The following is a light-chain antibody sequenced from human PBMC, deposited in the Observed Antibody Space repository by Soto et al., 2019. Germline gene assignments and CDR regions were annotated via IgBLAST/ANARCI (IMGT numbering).Light chain of an antibody. CDR3: APWDDSLSGWV. CDR1: SSNIGNDF. CDR2: RNN. J-gene: IGLJ3*02. V-gene: IGLV1-47*01. Sequence: QSVLTQSPSASGTPGQRVTISCSGSSSNIGNDFMYCYQQLPGTAPKLLIYRNNLRPSGVPDRFSGSKSGTSASLTISGLRSEDEADYYCAPWDDSLSGWVFGGGTKVTVL.